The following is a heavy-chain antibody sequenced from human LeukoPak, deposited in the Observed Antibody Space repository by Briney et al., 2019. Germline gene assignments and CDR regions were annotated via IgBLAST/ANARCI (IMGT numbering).Heavy chain of an antibody. Sequence: GGSLRLSCAASGFTFSSYGMHWVRQAPGKGLEWVAVIWYDGSNKYYADSVKGRFTISRDNSRNTLYLQMNSLRAEDTAVYYCAREVTYSSSWYHYYYMDVWGKGTTVTVSS. CDR1: GFTFSSYG. CDR3: AREVTYSSSWYHYYYMDV. J-gene: IGHJ6*03. CDR2: IWYDGSNK. D-gene: IGHD6-13*01. V-gene: IGHV3-33*01.